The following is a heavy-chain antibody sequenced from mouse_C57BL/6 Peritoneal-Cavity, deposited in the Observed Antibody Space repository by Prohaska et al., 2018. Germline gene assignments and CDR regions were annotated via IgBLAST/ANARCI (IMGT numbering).Heavy chain of an antibody. Sequence: EQGMEWIGYIYPRDGSTKYNEKFKGKATLTADKSSSTAYMQLNSLTSEDSAVYFCARDNYGYFDVWGTRTTVTVSS. V-gene: IGHV1-78*01. CDR2: IYPRDGST. J-gene: IGHJ1*03. CDR3: ARDNYGYFDV.